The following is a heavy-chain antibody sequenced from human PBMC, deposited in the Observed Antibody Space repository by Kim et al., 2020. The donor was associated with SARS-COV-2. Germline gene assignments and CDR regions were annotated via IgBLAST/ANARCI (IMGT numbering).Heavy chain of an antibody. J-gene: IGHJ4*02. CDR2: FDPEDGET. CDR3: ATRCSGGSCYSGDPFDY. D-gene: IGHD2-15*01. V-gene: IGHV1-24*01. CDR1: GYTLTELS. Sequence: ASVKVSCKVSGYTLTELSMHWVRQAPGKGLEWMGGFDPEDGETIYAQKFQGRVTMTEDTSTDTAYMELSSLRSEDTAVYYCATRCSGGSCYSGDPFDYWGQGTLVTVSS.